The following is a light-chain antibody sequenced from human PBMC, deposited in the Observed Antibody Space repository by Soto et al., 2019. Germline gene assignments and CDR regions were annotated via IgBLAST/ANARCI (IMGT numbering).Light chain of an antibody. V-gene: IGKV3-15*01. CDR1: QSVSSN. CDR3: QQYNDWPRT. J-gene: IGKJ1*01. CDR2: GAS. Sequence: EIVMTPSPATLSVSPGERATLSCRASQSVSSNLAWYQQTPGQAPRLLIYGASTRATGIPARFSGSGSGTEFTLTISSLQSEDFAVYYCQQYNDWPRTFGQGTKV.